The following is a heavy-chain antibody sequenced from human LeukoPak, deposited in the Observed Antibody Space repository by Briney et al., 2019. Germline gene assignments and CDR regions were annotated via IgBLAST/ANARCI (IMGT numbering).Heavy chain of an antibody. D-gene: IGHD3-10*01. Sequence: AGGSLRLSCAASGFTFSIYAMRWVRQARGKGREWVSFLSGSVGSTYYAASVKGRSTTTKDNSKNTLYLQMNSLRAEDTAVYYCAKRDVLLWFGELLSADYWGQGTLVTVSS. CDR2: LSGSVGST. J-gene: IGHJ4*02. V-gene: IGHV3-23*01. CDR3: AKRDVLLWFGELLSADY. CDR1: GFTFSIYA.